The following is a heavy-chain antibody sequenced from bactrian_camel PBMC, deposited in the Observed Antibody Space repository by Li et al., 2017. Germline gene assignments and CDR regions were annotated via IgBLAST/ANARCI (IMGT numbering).Heavy chain of an antibody. V-gene: IGHV3S53*01. J-gene: IGHJ4*01. CDR1: GYISNYCG. CDR3: TLDDCTLDSGGDYLCGPSE. D-gene: IGHD2*01. Sequence: HVQQVESGGGSVQAGGSLKLSCVASGYISNYCGMGWYRQAPGKERELVSQIRTDGTTSYVESVKGRFTISEDVAQMTLYLQMDSLKTEDTAVYYCTLDDCTLDSGGDYLCGPSEWGQGTQVTVS. CDR2: IRTDGTT.